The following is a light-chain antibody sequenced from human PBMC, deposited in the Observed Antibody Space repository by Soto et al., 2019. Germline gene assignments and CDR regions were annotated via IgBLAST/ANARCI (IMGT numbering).Light chain of an antibody. Sequence: DIVMTQSPDSLAVSLGERATINCKSSQSVLYSSNNKNYLAWYQQKPGQPPKLLIYWASTRESGVPDRFSGSGSGTDFTLTMSGLQAEDVAVYYCQQYYSTPPTFGQGTKVEIK. CDR1: QSVLYSSNNKNY. V-gene: IGKV4-1*01. CDR2: WAS. CDR3: QQYYSTPPT. J-gene: IGKJ1*01.